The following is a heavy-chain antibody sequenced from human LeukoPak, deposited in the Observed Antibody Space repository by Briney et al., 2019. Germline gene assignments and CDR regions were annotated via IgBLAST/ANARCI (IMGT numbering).Heavy chain of an antibody. CDR3: ARELVAATPTYYYYMDV. D-gene: IGHD2-15*01. J-gene: IGHJ6*03. CDR2: IYPSGST. Sequence: PSETLSLTCTVSGGSISSYYWSWIRQPAGKGLEWIGRIYPSGSTNYNPSLNSRVTMSVDTSNNQFSLKLTSVTAADTAVYYCARELVAATPTYYYYMDVWGKGTTVTVSS. CDR1: GGSISSYY. V-gene: IGHV4-4*07.